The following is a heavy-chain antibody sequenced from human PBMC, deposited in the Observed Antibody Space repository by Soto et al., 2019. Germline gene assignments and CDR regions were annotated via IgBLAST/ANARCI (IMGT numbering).Heavy chain of an antibody. CDR1: GDSVSSNSAA. D-gene: IGHD2-2*01. CDR3: ARGGRYCSSTSCYRTVGYYYYGMDV. V-gene: IGHV6-1*01. J-gene: IGHJ6*02. Sequence: SQTLSLTCXISGDSVSSNSAAWNWIRQSPSRGLEWLGRTYYRSKWYNDYAVSVKSRITINPDTSKNQFSLQLNSVTPEDTAVYYCARGGRYCSSTSCYRTVGYYYYGMDVWGQGTTVTVSS. CDR2: TYYRSKWYN.